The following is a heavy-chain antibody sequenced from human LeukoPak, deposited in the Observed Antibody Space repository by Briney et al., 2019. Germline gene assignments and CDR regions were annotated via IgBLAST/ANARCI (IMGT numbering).Heavy chain of an antibody. J-gene: IGHJ4*02. V-gene: IGHV4-39*07. CDR3: VRGLVAEHYYFDY. CDR2: INHSGST. Sequence: PSETLSLTCTVSGGSVSSTSYYWNWIRQPPGKGLEWIGEINHSGSTNNNPSLKSRVTISVDTSKSQFSLKLNSVTAADTAVYYCVRGLVAEHYYFDYWGQGTLVTVSS. CDR1: GGSVSSTSYY. D-gene: IGHD2-21*01.